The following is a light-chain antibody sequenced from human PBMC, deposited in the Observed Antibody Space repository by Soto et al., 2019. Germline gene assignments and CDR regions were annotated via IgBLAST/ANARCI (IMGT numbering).Light chain of an antibody. J-gene: IGKJ2*01. CDR3: QQYYSTPYT. Sequence: DIVMTQSPDSLAVSLGERATINCKSSQSVLYSSNNKNYLAWYQQKPGQPPKLLIYWASTRESGVPDRFSGSGSGTDFTLTISSLPAEDAAVYYCQQYYSTPYTFGQGTTLEIK. CDR1: QSVLYSSNNKNY. CDR2: WAS. V-gene: IGKV4-1*01.